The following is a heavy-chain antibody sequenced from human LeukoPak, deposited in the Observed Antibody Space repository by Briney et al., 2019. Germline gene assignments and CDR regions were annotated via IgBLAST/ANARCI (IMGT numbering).Heavy chain of an antibody. J-gene: IGHJ4*02. Sequence: PSETLSLTCTVSGGSISSYYWSWIRQPAGKGLEWIGRIYTTGSTNYNPSLKSRVTMSVDTSKSQFFLTMRSVTAADTALYFCAREVYSSGWFPPDSWGQGTLVTVSS. CDR3: AREVYSSGWFPPDS. D-gene: IGHD6-19*01. CDR2: IYTTGST. CDR1: GGSISSYY. V-gene: IGHV4-4*07.